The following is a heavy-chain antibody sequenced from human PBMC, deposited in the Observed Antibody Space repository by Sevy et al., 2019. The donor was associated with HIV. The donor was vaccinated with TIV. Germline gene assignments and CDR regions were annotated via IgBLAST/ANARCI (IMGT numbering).Heavy chain of an antibody. CDR2: SSGSGGST. CDR3: AKDRITMIVVVAFDY. Sequence: GGSLRLSCAASGFTFSSYAMSWVRQAPGKGLEWVSASSGSGGSTYYADSVKGRLTISRDNSKNTLYQQMNSLRAEDTAVYYCAKDRITMIVVVAFDYWGQGTLVTVSS. D-gene: IGHD3-22*01. J-gene: IGHJ4*02. V-gene: IGHV3-23*01. CDR1: GFTFSSYA.